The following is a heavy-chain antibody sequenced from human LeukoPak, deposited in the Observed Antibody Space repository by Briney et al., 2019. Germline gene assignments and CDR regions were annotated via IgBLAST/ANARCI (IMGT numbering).Heavy chain of an antibody. CDR1: GFTFSSYE. J-gene: IGHJ4*02. D-gene: IGHD6-6*01. CDR2: IGRSGTTI. V-gene: IGHV3-48*03. Sequence: GGSLRLSCAASGFTFSSYEMNWVRQAPGKGLDWVSYIGRSGTTIYYADSVKGRFTISRDSAKNSLYLQMNSLRAEDTAVYYCARGGAALYWGQGTLVTVSA. CDR3: ARGGAALY.